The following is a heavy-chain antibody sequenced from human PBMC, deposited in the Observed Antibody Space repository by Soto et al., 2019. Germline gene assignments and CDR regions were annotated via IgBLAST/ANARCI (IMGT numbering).Heavy chain of an antibody. D-gene: IGHD2-15*01. CDR2: ISAYDGNT. CDR3: ATAGFPASTRSRNYYYSGMKV. J-gene: IGHJ6*02. V-gene: IGHV1-18*04. CDR1: GYTFTSYG. Sequence: QAQLVQSGAEVKKPGASVKVSCKASGYTFTSYGINWVRQAPGQGLEWLGWISAYDGNTKYAQSVQGRVSMTTDTPTTPPIMHPTRLRSPATAMSSCATAGFPASTRSRNYYYSGMKVWGPGTTVSVSS.